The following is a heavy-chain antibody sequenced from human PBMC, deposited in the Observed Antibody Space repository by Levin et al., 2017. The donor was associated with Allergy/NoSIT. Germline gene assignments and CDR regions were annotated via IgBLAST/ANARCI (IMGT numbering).Heavy chain of an antibody. D-gene: IGHD6-13*01. CDR1: GFTFSSYA. V-gene: IGHV3-23*01. CDR2: ISGSGGST. J-gene: IGHJ4*02. CDR3: AKLQQLVGVVDY. Sequence: GESLKISCAASGFTFSSYAMSWVRQAPGKGLEWVSAISGSGGSTYYADSVKGRFTISRDNSKNTLYLQMNSLRAEDTAVYYCAKLQQLVGVVDYWGQGTLVTVSS.